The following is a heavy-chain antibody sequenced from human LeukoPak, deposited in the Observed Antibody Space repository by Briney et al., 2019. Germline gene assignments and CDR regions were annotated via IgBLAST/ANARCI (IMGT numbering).Heavy chain of an antibody. CDR1: GGTFSSYA. D-gene: IGHD1-26*01. CDR3: ARDSGSYKDGDY. V-gene: IGHV1-69*13. CDR2: IIPIFGTV. J-gene: IGHJ4*02. Sequence: GASVTVSCKASGGTFSSYAISWVRQAPGQGLEWMGGIIPIFGTVNYAQKFQGRVTITADESTSTAYMELSSLRSEDTAVYYCARDSGSYKDGDYWGQGTLVTVSS.